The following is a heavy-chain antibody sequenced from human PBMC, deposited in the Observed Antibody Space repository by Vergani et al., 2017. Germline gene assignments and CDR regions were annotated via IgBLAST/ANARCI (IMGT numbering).Heavy chain of an antibody. CDR1: GFTFSRNA. Sequence: EVKGEKEEGAGGETGGSMRLSCVACGFTFSRNAMSWVRQGHGQGLEWVSSIKNTGDSTHYADSVKGRFTISRDNSKNTLYLQMNSLRVEDTAVYYCGRGSDNYNWGQGTLVTVSS. D-gene: IGHD5-24*01. J-gene: IGHJ4*02. V-gene: IGHV3-23*04. CDR3: GRGSDNYN. CDR2: IKNTGDST.